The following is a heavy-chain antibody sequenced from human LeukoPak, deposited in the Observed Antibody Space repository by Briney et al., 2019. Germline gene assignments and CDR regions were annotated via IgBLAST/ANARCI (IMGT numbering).Heavy chain of an antibody. CDR1: GYTFTSYD. CDR3: AREFKLRGARGVTPVGY. J-gene: IGHJ4*02. D-gene: IGHD3-10*01. V-gene: IGHV1-8*03. Sequence: GASVKVSCKASGYTFTSYDINWVRQATGQGLEWMGWMNPNSGNTGYAQKFQGRVTITRNTSISTAYMELSSLRSEDTAVYYCAREFKLRGARGVTPVGYWGQGTLVTVSS. CDR2: MNPNSGNT.